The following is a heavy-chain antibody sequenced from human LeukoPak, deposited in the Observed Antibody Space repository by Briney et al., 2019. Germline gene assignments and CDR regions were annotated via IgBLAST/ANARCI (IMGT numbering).Heavy chain of an antibody. Sequence: AGSLTLSCTASGSTFSSYAMNWVCQAPGKGLELDSAISGSCGSTYYADSVKGRFTISRDNPKNTQYPQMNSLRTGDTAVYYCAKPSYYYDSSGRRKRDYYYYYMDVWGKGTMVTVSS. V-gene: IGHV3-23*01. D-gene: IGHD3-22*01. CDR2: ISGSCGST. CDR3: AKPSYYYDSSGRRKRDYYYYYMDV. CDR1: GSTFSSYA. J-gene: IGHJ6*03.